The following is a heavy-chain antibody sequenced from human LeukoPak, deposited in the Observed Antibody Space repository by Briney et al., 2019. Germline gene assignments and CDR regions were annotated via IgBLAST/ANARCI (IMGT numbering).Heavy chain of an antibody. J-gene: IGHJ4*02. V-gene: IGHV1-18*04. Sequence: ASVKVSCKASGYTFTGYYMHWVRQAPGQGLEWMGWISAYNGNTNYAQKLQGGVTMTTDTSTSTAYMELRSLRSDDTAMYYCARDLAVAGTFGYWGQGTLVTVSS. CDR3: ARDLAVAGTFGY. D-gene: IGHD6-19*01. CDR1: GYTFTGYY. CDR2: ISAYNGNT.